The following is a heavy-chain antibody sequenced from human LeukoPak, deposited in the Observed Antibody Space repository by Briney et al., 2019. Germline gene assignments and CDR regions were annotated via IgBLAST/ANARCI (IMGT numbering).Heavy chain of an antibody. Sequence: GASVKVSCKASGYTFTSYYMHWVRQAPGQGLEWMGIINPSGGSTSYAQKFQGRVTMTRDTSTSTVYMELSSLRSEDTAVYYCARAYDYYDSSGYLGGGYYFDYWGQGTLVTVSS. CDR1: GYTFTSYY. J-gene: IGHJ4*02. CDR3: ARAYDYYDSSGYLGGGYYFDY. V-gene: IGHV1-46*01. CDR2: INPSGGST. D-gene: IGHD3-22*01.